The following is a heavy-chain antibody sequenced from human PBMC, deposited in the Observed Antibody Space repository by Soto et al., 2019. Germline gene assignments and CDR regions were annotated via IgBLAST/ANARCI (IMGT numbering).Heavy chain of an antibody. CDR1: GYTFTSYA. CDR3: ASESYGGEFDY. V-gene: IGHV1-3*05. Sequence: QVQLVQSGAEEQKPGASVKVSCKASGYTFTSYAMHWVRHAPGQRLERMGWINAGNGNTKYSQTFQGRVTITRDTSASKAYMELSSLRSEDTAVYYCASESYGGEFDYWGQGTLVTVSS. D-gene: IGHD4-17*01. CDR2: INAGNGNT. J-gene: IGHJ4*02.